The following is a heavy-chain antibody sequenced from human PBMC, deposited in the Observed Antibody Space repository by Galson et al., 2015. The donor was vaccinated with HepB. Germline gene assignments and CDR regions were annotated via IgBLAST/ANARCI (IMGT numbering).Heavy chain of an antibody. CDR1: SGSISSYY. CDR2: IYSSGST. V-gene: IGHV4-59*12. J-gene: IGHJ6*02. CDR3: ARVGRFVGAPTTYYNGLDV. Sequence: ETLSLTCSVSSGSISSYYWSWIRQPPGKGLEWLGHIYSSGSTNYNPSHRGRAKISVDTSKNQSSLKLTSVTAADTAAYYCARVGRFVGAPTTYYNGLDVWGQGTTVTVSS. D-gene: IGHD1-26*01.